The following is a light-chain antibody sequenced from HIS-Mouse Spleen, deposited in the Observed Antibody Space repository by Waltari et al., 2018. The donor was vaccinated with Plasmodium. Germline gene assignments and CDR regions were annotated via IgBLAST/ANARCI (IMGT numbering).Light chain of an antibody. J-gene: IGLJ1*01. CDR3: CSYAGSYTYV. Sequence: QSALTQPRSVSGSPGQSVTISCTGTSSDVGGYNYVSWYQQHPGKAPKFMIYDVSKRPSVVADRFSGSKSGNTASLTISGLQAEDEADYYCCSYAGSYTYVFGTGTKVTVL. CDR2: DVS. V-gene: IGLV2-11*01. CDR1: SSDVGGYNY.